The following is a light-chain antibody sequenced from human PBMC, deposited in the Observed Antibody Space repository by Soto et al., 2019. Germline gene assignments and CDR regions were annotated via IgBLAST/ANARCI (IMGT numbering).Light chain of an antibody. J-gene: IGLJ1*01. CDR1: SIDVGGYNY. CDR3: SSYTSSSSLLYV. Sequence: QSSLTQPASVSGSPGQSITISCNGTSIDVGGYNYVSWYQQHPGKAPKLMIYDVSNRPSGVSNRFSGSKSGNTASLTISGLQAEDEADYYCSSYTSSSSLLYVFGTGTKVTGL. V-gene: IGLV2-14*01. CDR2: DVS.